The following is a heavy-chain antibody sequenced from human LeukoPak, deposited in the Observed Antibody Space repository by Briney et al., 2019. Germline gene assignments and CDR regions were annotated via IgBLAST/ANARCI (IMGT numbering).Heavy chain of an antibody. Sequence: SETLSLTCTVSGGSISSGSYYWSWIRQPAGKGLEWSGRIFTSGSDNHNPSLKSRVSISVDTSKNQFSLKLSSVTAADTAVYYCARGPATPESAAFDIWGQGTMVTVSS. J-gene: IGHJ3*02. CDR2: IFTSGSD. D-gene: IGHD1-14*01. V-gene: IGHV4-61*02. CDR3: ARGPATPESAAFDI. CDR1: GGSISSGSYY.